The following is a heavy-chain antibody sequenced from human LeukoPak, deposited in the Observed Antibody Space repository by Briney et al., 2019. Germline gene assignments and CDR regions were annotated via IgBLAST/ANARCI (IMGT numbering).Heavy chain of an antibody. J-gene: IGHJ5*02. Sequence: PSETLSLTCTVSGGSISSSSYYWGWVRQPPGKGLEWIGSIYYSGSTYYNPSLKSRVTISVDTSKIQFSLKLSSVTAADTAVYYCALGGLKYQPPDAPEGGWFDPWGQGTLVTVSS. CDR3: ALGGLKYQPPDAPEGGWFDP. D-gene: IGHD2-2*01. CDR1: GGSISSSSYY. V-gene: IGHV4-39*01. CDR2: IYYSGST.